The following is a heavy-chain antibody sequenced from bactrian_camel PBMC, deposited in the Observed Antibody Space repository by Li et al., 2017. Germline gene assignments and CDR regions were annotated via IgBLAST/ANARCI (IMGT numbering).Heavy chain of an antibody. V-gene: IGHV3S26*01. CDR1: GFAASKYC. J-gene: IGHJ4*01. CDR2: IDTDGTT. Sequence: QLVESGGGSVQAGGSLRLSCAASGFAASKYCMAWFRQAPGKEREGVASIDTDGTTSYLDSVKGRFTISQDNAKKRLYLQMNSLKPEDTGMYYCAAAAAWKLWCGGGWPSVSNADWGQGTQVTVS. D-gene: IGHD2*01. CDR3: AAAAAWKLWCGGGWPSVSNAD.